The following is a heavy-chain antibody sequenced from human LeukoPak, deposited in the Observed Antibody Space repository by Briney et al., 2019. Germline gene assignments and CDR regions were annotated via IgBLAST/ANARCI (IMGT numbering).Heavy chain of an antibody. D-gene: IGHD3-22*01. CDR2: ISNHGTT. Sequence: PGGSLRLSCAASGFTFSSYEMNWVRQAPGVGLECVSVISNHGTTYYADSVKGRFSISRDNSKNTVFLQMNSLRAEDTAVYYCARDNTISGYYELGYWGQGTLVTVSS. CDR1: GFTFSSYE. J-gene: IGHJ4*02. V-gene: IGHV3-53*01. CDR3: ARDNTISGYYELGY.